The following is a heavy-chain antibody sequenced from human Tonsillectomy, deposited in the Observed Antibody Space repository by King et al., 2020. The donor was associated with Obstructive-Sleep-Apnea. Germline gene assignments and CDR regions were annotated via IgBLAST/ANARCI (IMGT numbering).Heavy chain of an antibody. CDR3: ARRPGSRYFDY. V-gene: IGHV1-3*01. J-gene: IGHJ4*02. CDR1: GYTFTTYS. Sequence: QLVQSGAEVKKPGASVKVFCKASGYTFTTYSIHWVRQAPGQRLEWMGWINAGNGNSKYSQKFQGRVSITRDTSASTAYMDLSSLRSEDTAVYYCARRPGSRYFDYWGQGTLVTVSS. CDR2: INAGNGNS. D-gene: IGHD6-6*01.